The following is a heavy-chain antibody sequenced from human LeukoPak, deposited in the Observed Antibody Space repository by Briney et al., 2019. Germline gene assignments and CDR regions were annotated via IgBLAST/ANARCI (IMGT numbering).Heavy chain of an antibody. CDR3: AGSGWYGDY. CDR2: IYYSGST. J-gene: IGHJ4*02. V-gene: IGHV4-39*01. CDR1: GGSISSSSYY. Sequence: SETLSLTCTVSGGSISSSSYYWGWIRQPPGEGLEWIGSIYYSGSTYYNPSLKSRVTISVDTSKNQFSLKLSSVTAADTAVYHCAGSGWYGDYWGQGTLVTVSS. D-gene: IGHD6-19*01.